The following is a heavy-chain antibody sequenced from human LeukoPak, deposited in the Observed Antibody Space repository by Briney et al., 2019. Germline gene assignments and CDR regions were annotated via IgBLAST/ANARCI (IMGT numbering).Heavy chain of an antibody. CDR3: VRWSSSWYSPFDI. Sequence: SETLSLTCTVSGGSISSYYWSWIRQPPGKGLEWIGYIYYSGSTNYNPSLKSRVTISVDTSKNQFSLKLSSVTAADTAVYYCVRWSSSWYSPFDIWGQGTMVTVSS. J-gene: IGHJ3*02. D-gene: IGHD6-13*01. CDR2: IYYSGST. V-gene: IGHV4-59*01. CDR1: GGSISSYY.